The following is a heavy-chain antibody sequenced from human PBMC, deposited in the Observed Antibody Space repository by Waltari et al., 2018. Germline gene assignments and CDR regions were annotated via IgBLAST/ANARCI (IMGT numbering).Heavy chain of an antibody. Sequence: QLQLQESGPGLVKPSETLSLTCTVSGGSISSSSYYWGWIRPPPGKGLGWIGSIYYRGSTYYNPYLKSRVTISVDTSKNQFSLKLSSVTAADTAVYYCARKRVLLWFGELFDAFDIWGQGTMVTVSS. CDR1: GGSISSSSYY. CDR3: ARKRVLLWFGELFDAFDI. CDR2: IYYRGST. D-gene: IGHD3-10*01. V-gene: IGHV4-39*01. J-gene: IGHJ3*02.